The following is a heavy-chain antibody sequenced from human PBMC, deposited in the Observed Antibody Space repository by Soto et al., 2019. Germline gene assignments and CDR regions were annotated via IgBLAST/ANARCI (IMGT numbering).Heavy chain of an antibody. CDR1: GFTFSNAW. CDR2: VKSKNDGGTT. CDR3: TTDSYITSIIVRFDY. Sequence: PGGSLRLSCAASGFTFSNAWINWVRQAPRKGLEWVGRVKSKNDGGTTDFAAAVKGRFAISRDDSKNMVYLEMNSLQTEDTAIYYCTTDSYITSIIVRFDYWGHGTLVTVSS. D-gene: IGHD3-22*01. J-gene: IGHJ4*01. V-gene: IGHV3-15*07.